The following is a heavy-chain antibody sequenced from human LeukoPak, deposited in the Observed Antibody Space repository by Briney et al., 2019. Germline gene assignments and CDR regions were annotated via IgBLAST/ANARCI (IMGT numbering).Heavy chain of an antibody. V-gene: IGHV1-2*02. Sequence: ASVKVSCKASGYTFTGYYLHWVRQAPGQGLEWMGWINPNSGATKYAQKFQGRVTMTRHTSISTADMELSRLRSDDTAVYYCARAYGSGSPNWFDPWGQGTLVTVSS. CDR1: GYTFTGYY. D-gene: IGHD3-10*01. CDR2: INPNSGAT. CDR3: ARAYGSGSPNWFDP. J-gene: IGHJ5*02.